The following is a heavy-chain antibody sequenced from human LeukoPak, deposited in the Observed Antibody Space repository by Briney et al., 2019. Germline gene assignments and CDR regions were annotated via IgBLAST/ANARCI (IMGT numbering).Heavy chain of an antibody. J-gene: IGHJ4*02. D-gene: IGHD2-15*01. CDR3: TRDLNSGGSY. CDR1: GFTFSSYA. Sequence: GGSLRLSCAASGFTFSSYAMSWVRQAPGKGLEWVSAISGSGGSTYYADSVKGRFTISRDNSKNTLFLQMNSLRAEDTAVYYCTRDLNSGGSYWGQGTLVTVSS. CDR2: ISGSGGST. V-gene: IGHV3-23*01.